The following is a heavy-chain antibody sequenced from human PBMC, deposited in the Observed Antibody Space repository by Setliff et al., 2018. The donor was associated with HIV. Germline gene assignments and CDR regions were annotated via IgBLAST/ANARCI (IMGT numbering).Heavy chain of an antibody. D-gene: IGHD1-26*01. CDR2: MNPNSGNT. V-gene: IGHV1-8*03. CDR3: ARGYLISGTQKSYYMDV. Sequence: ASVKVSCKASGYIFTSYDINWVRQATGQGLEWMGWMNPNSGNTGYAQKLQGRVTITRNISINTAYMELSSLRSEDTAVYYCARGYLISGTQKSYYMDVWGKGTTVTV. J-gene: IGHJ6*03. CDR1: GYIFTSYD.